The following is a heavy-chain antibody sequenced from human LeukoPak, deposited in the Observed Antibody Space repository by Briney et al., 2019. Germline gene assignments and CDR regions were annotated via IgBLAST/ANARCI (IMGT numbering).Heavy chain of an antibody. CDR1: GFTFSSYA. D-gene: IGHD3-22*01. Sequence: PGGSLRLSCAASGFTFSSYAMSWVRQAPGKGLEWIGYIYYSGSTNYNPSLKSRVTISVDTSKNQFSLKLSSVTAADTAVYYCGRDRGSVYPDAFDIWGQGTMVTVFS. CDR3: GRDRGSVYPDAFDI. V-gene: IGHV4-59*01. J-gene: IGHJ3*02. CDR2: IYYSGST.